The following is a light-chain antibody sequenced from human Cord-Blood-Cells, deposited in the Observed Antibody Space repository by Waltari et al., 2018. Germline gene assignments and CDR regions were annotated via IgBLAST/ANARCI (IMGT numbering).Light chain of an antibody. CDR1: SSDVGGYNY. Sequence: QSALTQPASVSGSPGQSITISCTGTSSDVGGYNYVSWYQQNPGKAPKLMIYDVSNRPSGVSNRFYGSKSGNTASLTISGLQAEDEADYYCSSYTSSSTLVVFGGGTKLTVL. V-gene: IGLV2-14*01. CDR3: SSYTSSSTLVV. CDR2: DVS. J-gene: IGLJ2*01.